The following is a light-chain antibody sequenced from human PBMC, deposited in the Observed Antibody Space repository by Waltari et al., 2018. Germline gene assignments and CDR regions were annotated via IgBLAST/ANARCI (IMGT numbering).Light chain of an antibody. CDR2: DVF. J-gene: IGLJ3*02. CDR3: CSYAGTYRWV. V-gene: IGLV2-11*01. Sequence: QSALTQPRSVSGSPGQSVTISCTGTSSNVGTYNYVSWYQQLPAKAPQLMIADVFKRPAGAPVRFSGSKSGYTASLTISGLQAEDEADYYCCSYAGTYRWVFGGGTKVTVL. CDR1: SSNVGTYNY.